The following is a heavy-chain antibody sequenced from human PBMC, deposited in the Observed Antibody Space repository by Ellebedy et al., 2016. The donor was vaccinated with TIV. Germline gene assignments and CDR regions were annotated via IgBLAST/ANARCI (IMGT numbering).Heavy chain of an antibody. Sequence: GESLKISCAASGFTFSNYALTWVRQAPGKGLEWVSSISGSGAATYYADSVKGRFTISRANSKNTLYLQMESLRAEDTAVYYCAKDPALVYDTSYYYLDFWGQGTLVSVSS. D-gene: IGHD3-22*01. CDR1: GFTFSNYA. V-gene: IGHV3-23*01. J-gene: IGHJ4*02. CDR3: AKDPALVYDTSYYYLDF. CDR2: ISGSGAAT.